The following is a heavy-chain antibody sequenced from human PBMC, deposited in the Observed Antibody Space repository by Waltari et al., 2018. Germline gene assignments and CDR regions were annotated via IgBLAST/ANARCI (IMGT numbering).Heavy chain of an antibody. Sequence: EVQLVESGGGLVKPGGSLRLSCAASGFIFTDYSVNWVRQAPGKGLEWVSSISSGSSYIYYADSVRGRFTISRDDAKNSLYLQMNSLRAEDTAVYYCARFTGIDYWGQGTLVTVSS. J-gene: IGHJ4*02. D-gene: IGHD2-8*02. CDR1: GFIFTDYS. V-gene: IGHV3-21*01. CDR2: ISSGSSYI. CDR3: ARFTGIDY.